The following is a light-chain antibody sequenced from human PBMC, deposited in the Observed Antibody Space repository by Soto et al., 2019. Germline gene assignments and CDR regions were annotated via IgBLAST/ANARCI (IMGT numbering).Light chain of an antibody. CDR3: QTWGTGYWV. CDR2: VNSDGSH. V-gene: IGLV4-69*01. J-gene: IGLJ3*02. CDR1: SGHSSYA. Sequence: QSVLTQSPSASASLGASVKLTCTLSSGHSSYAIAWHQQQPDKGPRYLMKVNSDGSHNKGDGIPDRFSGSSSGAERYLTISSLQSEDEADYYCQTWGTGYWVFGGGTKVTVL.